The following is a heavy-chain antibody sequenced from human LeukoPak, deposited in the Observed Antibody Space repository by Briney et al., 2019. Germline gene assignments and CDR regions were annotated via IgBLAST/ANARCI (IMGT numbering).Heavy chain of an antibody. CDR3: SRDREYKLLELVVDP. CDR2: INPNSCGT. J-gene: IGHJ5*02. CDR1: GYTFTGYY. D-gene: IGHD2-2*01. Sequence: GASVKVSCKASGYTFTGYYMHWVRQAPGQGLEWMGWINPNSCGTNYAQKFQGRVTITRDTFISTAYMELSRLRSDDPAVYYFSRDREYKLLELVVDPWGQGTLVTVSS. V-gene: IGHV1-2*02.